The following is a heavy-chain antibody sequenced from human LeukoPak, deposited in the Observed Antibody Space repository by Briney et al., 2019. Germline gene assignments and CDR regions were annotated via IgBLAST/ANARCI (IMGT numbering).Heavy chain of an antibody. CDR1: GYTFTDYY. CDR2: INLNSGGT. V-gene: IGHV1-2*02. D-gene: IGHD2-21*01. CDR3: ARGRYCGETTCSDFDS. Sequence: ASVKVSCKASGYTFTDYYMHWVRQAPGPGLEWMGWINLNSGGTDYPQKFQDRVTVIRDTSISTAYMELSRLTSDDTAVYYCARGRYCGETTCSDFDSWGQGTLVTVSS. J-gene: IGHJ4*02.